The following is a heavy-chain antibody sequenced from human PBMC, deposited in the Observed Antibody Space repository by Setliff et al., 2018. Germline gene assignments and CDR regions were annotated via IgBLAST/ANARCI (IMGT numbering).Heavy chain of an antibody. V-gene: IGHV3-30*02. D-gene: IGHD3-3*01. CDR2: IPYDGSNQ. CDR3: ATDSGSSRLYNFWSGYSPN. Sequence: LRLSCAASGFTFSSYGMHWVRQAPGRGLEWVGYIPYDGSNQFYPDSLKGRFTISRDNSKNTLYLQMNSLRPEDTAVYYCATDSGSSRLYNFWSGYSPNWGQGTLVTVSS. CDR1: GFTFSSYG. J-gene: IGHJ4*02.